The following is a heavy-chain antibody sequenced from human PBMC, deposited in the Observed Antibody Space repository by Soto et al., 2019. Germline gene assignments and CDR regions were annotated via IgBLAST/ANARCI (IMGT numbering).Heavy chain of an antibody. CDR1: GFTFSSYS. CDR3: ARGYAHSYGSGGNIFPDAFDI. V-gene: IGHV3-21*01. CDR2: ISSSSSYI. D-gene: IGHD3-10*01. J-gene: IGHJ3*02. Sequence: PGGSLRLSCAASGFTFSSYSMNWVRQAPGKGLEWVSSISSSSSYIYYADSVKGRFTISRDNAKNSLYLQMNSLRAEDTAVYYCARGYAHSYGSGGNIFPDAFDIWGQGTMVTV.